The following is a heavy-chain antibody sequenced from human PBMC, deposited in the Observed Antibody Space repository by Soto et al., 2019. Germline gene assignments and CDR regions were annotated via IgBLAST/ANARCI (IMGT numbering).Heavy chain of an antibody. CDR2: IYSGGDI. CDR1: GVTVNSNY. J-gene: IGHJ4*02. CDR3: AKGNLEGLDF. V-gene: IGHV3-53*01. D-gene: IGHD1-1*01. Sequence: ELQVVESGGGLIHPGGSLRLSCGASGVTVNSNYMSWVRQAPGKGLEWVSVIYSGGDIYYADSVKGRFTISRDDSKNTVYLQMNSLRADDAAIYYCAKGNLEGLDFWGQGTLVSVSS.